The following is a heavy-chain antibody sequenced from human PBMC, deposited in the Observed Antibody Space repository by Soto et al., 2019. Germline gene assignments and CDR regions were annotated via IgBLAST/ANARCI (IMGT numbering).Heavy chain of an antibody. Sequence: QVQLQQWGAGLLKPSETLSLTCAVYGGSFSGYYWSWIRQPPGKGLEGIGEINNRGSTNYNPALKSRVTISVDTAKNQVSLKPSSVTAADTAVYYCAREKPYSSSWYHDYWGQGTLVTVSS. CDR3: AREKPYSSSWYHDY. V-gene: IGHV4-34*01. D-gene: IGHD6-13*01. CDR2: INNRGST. J-gene: IGHJ4*02. CDR1: GGSFSGYY.